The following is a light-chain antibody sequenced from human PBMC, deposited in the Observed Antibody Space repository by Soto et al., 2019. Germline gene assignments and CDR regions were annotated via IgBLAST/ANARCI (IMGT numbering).Light chain of an antibody. CDR3: SSYTTSGTYVL. CDR1: STDFENYNL. V-gene: IGLV2-14*02. J-gene: IGLJ3*02. Sequence: QSALTQPASVSGSPGQLITISCTRSSTDFENYNLVSWYQHCPDKAPKLIIYEGTKRPSEISDRFSGSKSGNTASLTISGLQPADEADYYCSSYTTSGTYVLFGGGTKLTVL. CDR2: EGT.